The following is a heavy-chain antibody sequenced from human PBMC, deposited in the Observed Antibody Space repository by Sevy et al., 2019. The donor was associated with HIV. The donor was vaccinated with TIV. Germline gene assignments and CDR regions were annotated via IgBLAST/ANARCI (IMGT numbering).Heavy chain of an antibody. D-gene: IGHD2-15*01. J-gene: IGHJ5*02. V-gene: IGHV1-24*01. CDR3: ATNSRYFSGSTFYSAEGLFDP. Sequence: ASVKVSCKVSGYTLTELSMHWVRQAPGKGLEWMGGFDPEDGGTVDAQKFQGRVTVTEDTSTDAAYMELSGLRSEDTGVYYCATNSRYFSGSTFYSAEGLFDPWGQGTLVTVSS. CDR1: GYTLTELS. CDR2: FDPEDGGT.